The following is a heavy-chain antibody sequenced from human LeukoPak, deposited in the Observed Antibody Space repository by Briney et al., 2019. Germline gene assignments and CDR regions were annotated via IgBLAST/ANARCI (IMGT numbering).Heavy chain of an antibody. CDR2: MNPNSGNT. Sequence: VGSVKLSCKASGYTFTSYDMNWARQATGQGPEWMGWMNPNSGNTYYAQKFQGRVIMTRNTSISTGYMGLSSRKSEDTAVYDCARDFRAVAGRGAFDIWGQGKMVTVSS. CDR1: GYTFTSYD. J-gene: IGHJ3*02. V-gene: IGHV1-8*01. CDR3: ARDFRAVAGRGAFDI. D-gene: IGHD6-19*01.